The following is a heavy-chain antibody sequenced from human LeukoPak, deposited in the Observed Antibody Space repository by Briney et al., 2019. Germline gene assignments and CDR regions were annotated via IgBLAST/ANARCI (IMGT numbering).Heavy chain of an antibody. D-gene: IGHD2-15*01. CDR2: ISYDGSNK. CDR3: AKERRWKLRWFDP. J-gene: IGHJ5*02. Sequence: GRSLRLSCAASGFTFSSYGMHWVRQAPGKGLEWVAVISYDGSNKYYADSVKGRFTISGDNSKNTLYLQMNSLRAEDTAVYYCAKERRWKLRWFDPWGQGTLVTVSS. CDR1: GFTFSSYG. V-gene: IGHV3-30*18.